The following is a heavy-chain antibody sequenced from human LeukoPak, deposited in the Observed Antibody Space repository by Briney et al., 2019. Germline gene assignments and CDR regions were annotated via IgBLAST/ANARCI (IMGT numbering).Heavy chain of an antibody. CDR1: GGTFSSYA. CDR2: IIPIFGTA. V-gene: IGHV1-69*05. D-gene: IGHD6-6*01. CDR3: AREVAARPYYFDY. Sequence: SVKVSCKASGGTFSSYAISWLRQAPGQGLEWMGRIIPIFGTANYAQKFQGRVTITTDESTSTAYMELSSLRSEDTAVYYCAREVAARPYYFDYWGQGTLVTVSS. J-gene: IGHJ4*02.